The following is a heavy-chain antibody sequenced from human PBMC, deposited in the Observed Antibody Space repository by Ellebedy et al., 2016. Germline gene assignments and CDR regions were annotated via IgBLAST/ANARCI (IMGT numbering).Heavy chain of an antibody. CDR2: ISGSSLNI. J-gene: IGHJ4*02. CDR3: ASLHSNFI. CDR1: GFTFSSYS. Sequence: GGSLRLXCAASGFTFSSYSMNWVRQAPGKGLEWVSYISGSSLNIYYTESVKGRFTISRDNAKNSLYLQMNSLRDEDTAVYYCASLHSNFIWGQGTLVTVSS. V-gene: IGHV3-48*02. D-gene: IGHD6-13*01.